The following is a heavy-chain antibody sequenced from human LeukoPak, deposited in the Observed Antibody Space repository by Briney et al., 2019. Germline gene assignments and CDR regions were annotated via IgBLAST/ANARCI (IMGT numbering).Heavy chain of an antibody. CDR3: AKGYSYGITYYFDY. V-gene: IGHV3-9*03. Sequence: PGGSLRLXCAASGFTFDDYAMQWVRQAPGKGLEWVSGISWNSGSIVYADSVKGRFTISRDSAKNSLYLQMNGLRAEDMALYYCAKGYSYGITYYFDYWGQGTLVTVSS. J-gene: IGHJ4*02. CDR2: ISWNSGSI. D-gene: IGHD5-18*01. CDR1: GFTFDDYA.